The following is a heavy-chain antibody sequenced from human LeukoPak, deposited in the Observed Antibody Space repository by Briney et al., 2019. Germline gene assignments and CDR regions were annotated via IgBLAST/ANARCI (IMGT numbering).Heavy chain of an antibody. CDR1: GGSISSYY. Sequence: SETLSLTCTVSGGSISSYYWSWIRQPPGKGLEWIGYIYYSGSTNYNPSLKSRVTISVDTSKNQFSLKLSSVTAADTAVYYCARDPPLSGSGSLYMDVWGKGTTVTVSS. CDR3: ARDPPLSGSGSLYMDV. J-gene: IGHJ6*03. V-gene: IGHV4-59*01. CDR2: IYYSGST. D-gene: IGHD3-10*01.